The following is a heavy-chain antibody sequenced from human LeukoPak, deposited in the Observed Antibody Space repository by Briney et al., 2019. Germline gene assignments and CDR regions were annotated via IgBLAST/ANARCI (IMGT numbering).Heavy chain of an antibody. Sequence: GSLRLSCAASGFTFSDYYMSWIRQAPGKGLEWIGEIYHSGSTNYNPPLKSRVTISVDTSKNQFSLKLSSVTAADTAVYYCARIYNSGCHHDAFDIWGQGTMVTVSS. CDR1: GFTFSDYY. CDR2: IYHSGST. CDR3: ARIYNSGCHHDAFDI. V-gene: IGHV4-34*01. D-gene: IGHD3-22*01. J-gene: IGHJ3*02.